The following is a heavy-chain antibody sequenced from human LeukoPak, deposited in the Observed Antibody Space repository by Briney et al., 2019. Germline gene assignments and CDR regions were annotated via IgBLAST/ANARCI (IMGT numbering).Heavy chain of an antibody. CDR3: ARESMATCDI. J-gene: IGHJ3*02. CDR1: GYSISSGYY. Sequence: SETLSLTCTVSGYSISSGYYWGWIRQPPGKGLEWIGSIYYSGSTYYNPSLKSRVTISVDTSKNQFSLKLSSVTAADTAVYYCARESMATCDIWGQGTMVTVSS. D-gene: IGHD6-6*01. CDR2: IYYSGST. V-gene: IGHV4-38-2*02.